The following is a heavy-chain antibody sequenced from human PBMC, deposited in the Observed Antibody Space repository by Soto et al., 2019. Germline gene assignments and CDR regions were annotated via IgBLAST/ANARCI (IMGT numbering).Heavy chain of an antibody. Sequence: GGSLRLSCAASGFTLSSYAMSWVRQAPGKGLEWVSASSGSGGSTYYAGSVKGRFTISRDNSKNTLYLQMNSLRAEDTAVYYCAKERGYSYGHTRGKAARFNWGQGTQVTVSS. CDR3: AKERGYSYGHTRGKAARFN. V-gene: IGHV3-23*01. J-gene: IGHJ4*02. CDR2: SSGSGGST. CDR1: GFTLSSYA. D-gene: IGHD5-18*01.